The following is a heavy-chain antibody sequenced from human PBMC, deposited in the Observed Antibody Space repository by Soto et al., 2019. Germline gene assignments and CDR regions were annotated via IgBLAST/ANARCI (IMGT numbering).Heavy chain of an antibody. CDR2: IYWDDDK. CDR1: GFSLSTTGVG. J-gene: IGHJ4*02. D-gene: IGHD1-26*01. V-gene: IGHV2-5*02. Sequence: QITLKESGPTLVKPTQTLTLTCTFSGFSLSTTGVGVGWIRQPPGKALEWLALIYWDDDKRYNPSLKSRLTITKDTSKNQVVLTMTNMDLVDTGTYYCAHIRYSGSSSTFHYWGQGTLVTVSS. CDR3: AHIRYSGSSSTFHY.